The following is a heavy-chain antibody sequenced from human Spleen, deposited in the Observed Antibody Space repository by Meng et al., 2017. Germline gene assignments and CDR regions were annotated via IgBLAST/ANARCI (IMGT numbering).Heavy chain of an antibody. CDR1: GGSVSSISYY. J-gene: IGHJ4*02. V-gene: IGHV4-61*01. CDR2: ISYSGST. D-gene: IGHD6-19*01. Sequence: QVQLQESGPGLGRPPETLSLTCTVSGGSVSSISYYWSWIRQPPGRGLEWIGDISYSGSTRYNSSLMSRVTISVDTSKNQFSLKLSSVTAADTAVYYCASQEESGWYAYPGYWGQGTLVTVSS. CDR3: ASQEESGWYAYPGY.